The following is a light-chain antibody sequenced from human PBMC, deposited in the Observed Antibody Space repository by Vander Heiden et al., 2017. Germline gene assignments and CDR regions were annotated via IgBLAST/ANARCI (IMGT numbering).Light chain of an antibody. CDR2: DDS. V-gene: IGLV3-21*02. J-gene: IGLJ2*01. Sequence: SYVLTPPPSVSVAPGQTARITCGGDNIGSQSGHRYQQKSGQAPVLVVYDDSDWPSGIPERVSGVNSGNTATLTISRVEAGDEADYYCQVGDSISDHLVFGGGTKLSVL. CDR1: NIGSQS. CDR3: QVGDSISDHLV.